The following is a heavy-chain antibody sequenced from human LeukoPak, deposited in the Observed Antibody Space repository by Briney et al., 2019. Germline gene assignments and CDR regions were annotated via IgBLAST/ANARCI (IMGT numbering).Heavy chain of an antibody. CDR3: ARVLNYYDSSGYYFSY. V-gene: IGHV3-30*03. Sequence: GGSLRLSCAASGLTFNNYGMHWVRQAPGKGLEWVAVISYDGSNEYYADSVKGRFTISRDNSKNTLYLQMNSLRVEDTAVYYCARVLNYYDSSGYYFSYWGQGTLVTVSS. CDR2: ISYDGSNE. CDR1: GLTFNNYG. J-gene: IGHJ4*02. D-gene: IGHD3-22*01.